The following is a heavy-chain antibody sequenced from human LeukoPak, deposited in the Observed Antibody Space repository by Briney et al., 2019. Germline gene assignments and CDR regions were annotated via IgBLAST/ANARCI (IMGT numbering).Heavy chain of an antibody. J-gene: IGHJ6*03. CDR1: GGSFSGYY. CDR3: ARGTVSMYYMGV. CDR2: IYYSGST. Sequence: SETLSLTCAVYGGSFSGYYWSWIPQPPGKGLEWIANIYYSGSTNYNPSLKSRVTISLDTSKNQFSLRLSSVTAADTAVYYCARGTVSMYYMGVWGKGTTVTISS. D-gene: IGHD5/OR15-5a*01. V-gene: IGHV4-59*01.